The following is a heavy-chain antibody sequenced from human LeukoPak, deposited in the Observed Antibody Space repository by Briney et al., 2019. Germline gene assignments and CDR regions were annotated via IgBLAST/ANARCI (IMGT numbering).Heavy chain of an antibody. V-gene: IGHV3-23*01. J-gene: IGHJ2*01. Sequence: ETLSLTCTVSGGSISSSSYYWGWIRQPPGKGLEWVSGITGSGGSTHYADSVKGRFTISRDNSKNTLYLQMNSLRAEDTAVYYCAKAAGDYGYFDLWGRGTLVTVSS. CDR2: ITGSGGST. CDR3: AKAAGDYGYFDL. CDR1: GGSISSSSYY. D-gene: IGHD4-17*01.